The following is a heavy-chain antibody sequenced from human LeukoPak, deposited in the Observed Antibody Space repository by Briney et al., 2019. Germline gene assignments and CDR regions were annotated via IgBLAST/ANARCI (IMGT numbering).Heavy chain of an antibody. CDR3: AGVGATGTADY. CDR2: ISKSGSDT. D-gene: IGHD1-1*01. V-gene: IGHV3-11*06. CDR1: GFTFSDYY. J-gene: IGHJ4*02. Sequence: GGSLRLSCAAFGFTFSDYYMSWIRQAPGKGLEGVSYISKSGSDTDFADSVKGRFTISRDNAKNSLYLQMNSLRAEDTAVYYCAGVGATGTADYWGQGTLVTVS.